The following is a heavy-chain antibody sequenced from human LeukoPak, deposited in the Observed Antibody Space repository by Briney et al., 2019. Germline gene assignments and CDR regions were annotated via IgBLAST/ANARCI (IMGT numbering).Heavy chain of an antibody. D-gene: IGHD4-11*01. CDR1: GFIFSTYA. V-gene: IGHV3-23*01. Sequence: PGGSLRLSCAASGFIFSTYAMSWVRQAPGKGLEWVSALSGSGDKTFYADSVKGRFTISRDNSKNTLYLQMNSLRAEDTAVYYCGKDLNYDLDYWGQGTLVTVSS. J-gene: IGHJ4*02. CDR2: LSGSGDKT. CDR3: GKDLNYDLDY.